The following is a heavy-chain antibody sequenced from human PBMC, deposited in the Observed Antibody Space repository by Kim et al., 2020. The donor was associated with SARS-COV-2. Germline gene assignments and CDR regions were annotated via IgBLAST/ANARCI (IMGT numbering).Heavy chain of an antibody. CDR2: MNPNSGNT. CDR1: GYTFSSYD. V-gene: IGHV1-8*01. J-gene: IGHJ4*02. Sequence: ASVKVSCKASGYTFSSYDINWVRQATGQGLEWMGWMNPNSGNTGYAQKFQGRVTMTRNTSTSTAYIDLSSLRSEDTAVYYCARGHAWNGGPYYFDYWGQGTLVTVSS. CDR3: ARGHAWNGGPYYFDY. D-gene: IGHD1-1*01.